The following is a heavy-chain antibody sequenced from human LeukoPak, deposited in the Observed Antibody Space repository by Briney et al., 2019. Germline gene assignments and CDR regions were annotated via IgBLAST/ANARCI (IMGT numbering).Heavy chain of an antibody. D-gene: IGHD3-9*01. J-gene: IGHJ6*02. V-gene: IGHV3-11*01. CDR3: ARDRYEYYDILTGYPEYGMDV. CDR2: ISSSGSTI. Sequence: GGSLRLSRAASGFTFSDYYMSWIRQAPGKGLEWVSYISSSGSTIYYADSVKGRFTISRDNAKNSLYLQMNSLRAEDTAVYYCARDRYEYYDILTGYPEYGMDVWGQGTTVTVSS. CDR1: GFTFSDYY.